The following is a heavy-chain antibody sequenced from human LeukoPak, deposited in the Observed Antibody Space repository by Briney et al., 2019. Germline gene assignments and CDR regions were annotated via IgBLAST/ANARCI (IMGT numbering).Heavy chain of an antibody. CDR3: ARGIWAAAGTHFGY. CDR2: IYYSGST. D-gene: IGHD6-13*01. J-gene: IGHJ4*03. Sequence: PSQTLSLTCTVSGGSISSGDYYWSWIHQPPGKGLEWIGYIYYSGSTYYNPSLKSRVTISVDTSKNQFSLKLSSVTAADTAVYYCARGIWAAAGTHFGYWGQGTTVTVSS. CDR1: GGSISSGDYY. V-gene: IGHV4-30-4*08.